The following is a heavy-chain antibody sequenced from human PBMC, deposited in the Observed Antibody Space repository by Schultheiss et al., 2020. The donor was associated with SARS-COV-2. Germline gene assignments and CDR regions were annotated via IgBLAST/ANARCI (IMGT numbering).Heavy chain of an antibody. CDR2: IYTSGST. Sequence: SETLSLTCTVSGGSISSGSYYWSWIRQPAGKGLEWIGRIYTSGSTNYNPSLKSRVTISVDTSKNQFSLKLTSVTAADTAVYYCARGYASTWYYFDYWGQGTLVIVSS. J-gene: IGHJ4*02. D-gene: IGHD6-13*01. CDR1: GGSISSGSYY. CDR3: ARGYASTWYYFDY. V-gene: IGHV4-61*02.